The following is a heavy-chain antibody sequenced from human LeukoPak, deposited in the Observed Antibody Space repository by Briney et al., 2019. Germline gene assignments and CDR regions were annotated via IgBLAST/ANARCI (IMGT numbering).Heavy chain of an antibody. CDR2: FDVEDGEI. CDR3: ATNRQIMILGVVIMPAFDI. D-gene: IGHD3-3*01. J-gene: IGHJ3*02. Sequence: ASVKVSCKVSGYTLTQLSVHGVRQAPGKGREWMGGFDVEDGEIIYAQKFQGRVTMTEDTSTDTAYMELSSLRSEDTAVYYCATNRQIMILGVVIMPAFDIWGQGTMVTVSS. CDR1: GYTLTQLS. V-gene: IGHV1-24*01.